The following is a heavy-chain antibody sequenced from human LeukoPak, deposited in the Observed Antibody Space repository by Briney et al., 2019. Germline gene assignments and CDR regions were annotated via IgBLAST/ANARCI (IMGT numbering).Heavy chain of an antibody. Sequence: PGGSLRLSCAASGFTVSSNYMSWVRQAPGKGPEWVSVIYSGGSTYYADSVKGRFTISRDNSKNTLYLQMNSLRAEDTAVYYCASGRVGARGPDAFDIWGQGTMVTVSS. V-gene: IGHV3-66*01. D-gene: IGHD1-26*01. CDR1: GFTVSSNY. J-gene: IGHJ3*02. CDR2: IYSGGST. CDR3: ASGRVGARGPDAFDI.